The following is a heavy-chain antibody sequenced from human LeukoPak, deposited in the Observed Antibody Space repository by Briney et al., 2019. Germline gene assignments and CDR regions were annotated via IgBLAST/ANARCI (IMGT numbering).Heavy chain of an antibody. CDR1: NGSVSSSSHY. D-gene: IGHD6-13*01. Sequence: SETLSLTCTVSNGSVSSSSHYWGWIRQPPGKGLEWIGTIYYSGITYYNPSLKSRVAISIDTSKSQFSLKLSSVTAADTAVYYCARDPSHSSNYYFDYWGQGSLATVSS. CDR3: ARDPSHSSNYYFDY. CDR2: IYYSGIT. V-gene: IGHV4-39*07. J-gene: IGHJ4*02.